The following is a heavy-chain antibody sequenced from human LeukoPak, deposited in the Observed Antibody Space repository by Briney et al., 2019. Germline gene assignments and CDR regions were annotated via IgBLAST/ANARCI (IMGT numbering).Heavy chain of an antibody. J-gene: IGHJ4*02. D-gene: IGHD3-22*01. CDR2: IGGGGGT. V-gene: IGHV3-23*01. CDR1: GFTFRSYA. Sequence: GGSLRLSCTGSGFTFRSYALSWVRQAPGTGLEWVSAIGGGGGTYYADSVKGQFTISRDNSKNALYLQMNGLRAEDTAVYYCGIRDTSAYYVFWGQGTLVTVSS. CDR3: GIRDTSAYYVF.